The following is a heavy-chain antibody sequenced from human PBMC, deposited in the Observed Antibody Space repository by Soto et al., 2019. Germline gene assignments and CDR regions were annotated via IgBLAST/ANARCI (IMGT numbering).Heavy chain of an antibody. CDR1: GFTFSSFA. CDR3: AKDGGPLVVVVAALSY. Sequence: QVQLVESGGGVVQPGGTLRLSCAASGFTFSSFALHWVRQAPGKGLEWVAVISSDGRNKYYADSVKGRFTISRDASKNTLYLQMNSLRAEDTAVYYCAKDGGPLVVVVAALSYWGQGTRVTVSS. V-gene: IGHV3-30*18. CDR2: ISSDGRNK. J-gene: IGHJ4*02. D-gene: IGHD2-15*01.